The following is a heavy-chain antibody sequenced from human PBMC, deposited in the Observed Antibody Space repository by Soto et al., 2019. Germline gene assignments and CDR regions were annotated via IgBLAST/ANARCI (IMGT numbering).Heavy chain of an antibody. D-gene: IGHD3-10*01. V-gene: IGHV4-59*01. Sequence: SETLSLTCTVSGGSISSYYWSWIRQPPGKGLEWIGYIYYSGSTNYNPSLKSRVTISVDTSKNQFSLKLSSVTAADTAVYYCARDRKYYGSGSYPRVYYSGMDVWGQGTTVTVSS. CDR3: ARDRKYYGSGSYPRVYYSGMDV. CDR2: IYYSGST. J-gene: IGHJ6*02. CDR1: GGSISSYY.